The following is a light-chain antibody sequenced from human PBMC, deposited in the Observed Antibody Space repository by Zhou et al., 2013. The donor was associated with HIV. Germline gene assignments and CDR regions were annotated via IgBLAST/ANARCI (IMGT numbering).Light chain of an antibody. CDR3: QQSDTTPRT. CDR1: QNINSW. Sequence: DIQMTQSPSTLSAFVGDRVTITCRASQNINSWLAWYQQKPGKAPKLLISKTSNLESGVPSRFSGSGSGTEFTLTISSLQPEDFATYYCQQSDTTPRTFGQGTKVEIK. V-gene: IGKV1-5*03. J-gene: IGKJ1*01. CDR2: KTS.